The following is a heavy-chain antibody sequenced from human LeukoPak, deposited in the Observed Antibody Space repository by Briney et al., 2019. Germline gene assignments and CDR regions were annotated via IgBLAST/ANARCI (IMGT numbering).Heavy chain of an antibody. CDR1: GGSISTYY. Sequence: PSETLSLTCTVSGGSISTYYWSWIRQPPGKGLEWIGYIHYTGSTSYNPSLKSRVTTSVDTSKNRLSLELTSVTAADTAVYYCAREYGAFDYWGQGILVIVSS. D-gene: IGHD3-10*01. J-gene: IGHJ4*02. CDR2: IHYTGST. V-gene: IGHV4-59*01. CDR3: AREYGAFDY.